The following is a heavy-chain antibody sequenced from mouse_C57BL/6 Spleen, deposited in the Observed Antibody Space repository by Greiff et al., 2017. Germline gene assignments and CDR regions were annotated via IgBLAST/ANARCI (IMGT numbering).Heavy chain of an antibody. J-gene: IGHJ1*03. CDR2: INPNNGGT. CDR3: ARESGSWYFDV. CDR1: GYTFTDYY. V-gene: IGHV1-26*01. Sequence: EVQLQQSGPELVKPGASVKISCKASGYTFTDYYMNWVKQSHGKSLEWIGDINPNNGGTSYNQKFKGKATLTVDKSSSTAYMELRSLTSEDSAVYYSARESGSWYFDVWGTGTTVTVSS. D-gene: IGHD1-3*01.